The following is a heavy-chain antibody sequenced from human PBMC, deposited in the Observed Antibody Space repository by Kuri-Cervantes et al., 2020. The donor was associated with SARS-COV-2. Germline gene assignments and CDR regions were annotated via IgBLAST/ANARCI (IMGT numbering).Heavy chain of an antibody. J-gene: IGHJ6*02. D-gene: IGHD2-2*01. Sequence: GESLKISCAASGFTFSSYTMNWVRQAPGKGLEWVSTISGSGGSTYYADSVKGRFTISRDNSKNTLYLQMNSLRAEDTAVYYCARDMYCSSTSCYYYGMDVWGQGTTVTVSS. CDR2: ISGSGGST. CDR1: GFTFSSYT. V-gene: IGHV3-23*01. CDR3: ARDMYCSSTSCYYYGMDV.